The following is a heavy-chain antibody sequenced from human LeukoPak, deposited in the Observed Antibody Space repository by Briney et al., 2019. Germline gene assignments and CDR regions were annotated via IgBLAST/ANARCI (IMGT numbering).Heavy chain of an antibody. D-gene: IGHD3-3*01. J-gene: IGHJ6*02. CDR3: AATYYDFWSGYGYYYYGMDV. Sequence: PSETLSLTCTVSGGSISGYYWSWIRQPPGKGLEWIGYIYYSGSTNYNPSLKSRVTISVDTSKNQFSLKLSSVTAADTAVYYCAATYYDFWSGYGYYYYGMDVWGQGTTVTVSS. CDR1: GGSISGYY. V-gene: IGHV4-59*01. CDR2: IYYSGST.